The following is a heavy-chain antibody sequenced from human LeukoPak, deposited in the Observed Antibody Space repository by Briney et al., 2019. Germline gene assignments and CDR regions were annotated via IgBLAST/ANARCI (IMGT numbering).Heavy chain of an antibody. CDR2: TIPIFGTA. CDR3: ARLRYDILTGYYQEYYYMDV. J-gene: IGHJ6*03. Sequence: SVKVSCKASGGTFSSYAISWVRQAPGQGLEWMGGTIPIFGTANYAQKFQGRVTITADKSTSTAYMELSSLRSEDTAMYYCARLRYDILTGYYQEYYYMDVWGKGTTVTVSS. CDR1: GGTFSSYA. V-gene: IGHV1-69*06. D-gene: IGHD3-9*01.